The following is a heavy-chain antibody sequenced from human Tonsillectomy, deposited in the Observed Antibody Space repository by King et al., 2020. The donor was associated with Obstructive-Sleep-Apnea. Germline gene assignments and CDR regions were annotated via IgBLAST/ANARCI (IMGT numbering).Heavy chain of an antibody. J-gene: IGHJ4*02. CDR1: GFDFGSYS. Sequence: VQLAESGGGLVQPGGSLRLSCAASGFDFGSYSMNWVRQTPGKGLEWISYIFTSSDFIFYADSVKGRFTVSRDSAQNLLYLQMDSLRVEDTGLYYCARDHNWAFDYWGQGILVTVSS. CDR3: ARDHNWAFDY. CDR2: IFTSSDFI. V-gene: IGHV3-48*01. D-gene: IGHD1-20*01.